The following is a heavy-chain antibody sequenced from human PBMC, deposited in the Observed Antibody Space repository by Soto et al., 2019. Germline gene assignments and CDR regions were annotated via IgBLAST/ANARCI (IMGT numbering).Heavy chain of an antibody. CDR2: INHSGST. CDR3: ARPRYSSSLASKSYGMDV. V-gene: IGHV4-34*01. Sequence: QVQLQQWGAGLLKPSETLSLTCAVYGGSFSGYYWSWIRQPPGKGLEWIGEINHSGSTNYNPSLKSRVTTSVDKSKNQFYLKMSSVTAADTAVYYCARPRYSSSLASKSYGMDVWGQGTTVTVSS. J-gene: IGHJ6*02. CDR1: GGSFSGYY. D-gene: IGHD6-6*01.